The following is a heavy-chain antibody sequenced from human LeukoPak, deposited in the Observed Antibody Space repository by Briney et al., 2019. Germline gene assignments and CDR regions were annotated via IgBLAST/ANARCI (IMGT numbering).Heavy chain of an antibody. V-gene: IGHV3-30-3*01. CDR2: ISYDGSNK. CDR3: ARPSAGYNWFDP. CDR1: GFTFSSYA. J-gene: IGHJ5*02. D-gene: IGHD3-9*01. Sequence: GGSLRLSCAASGFTFSSYAMHWVRQAPVKGLEWVAVISYDGSNKYYADSVKGRFTISRDNSKNTLYLQMNSLRAEDTAVYYCARPSAGYNWFDPWGQGTLVTVSS.